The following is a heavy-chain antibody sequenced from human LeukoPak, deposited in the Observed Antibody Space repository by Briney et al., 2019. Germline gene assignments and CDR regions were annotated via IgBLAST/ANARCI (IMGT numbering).Heavy chain of an antibody. J-gene: IGHJ4*02. CDR1: GGSIRSNSYY. V-gene: IGHV4-39*01. Sequence: PSETLSLTCTVSGGSIRSNSYYWGWIRQPPGKGLEWIGSIYYSGSTYYNPSLKSRVTISVDTSKNQFSLKLSSVTAADTAMYYCARGSGYFDYWGQGTLVTVSS. CDR3: ARGSGYFDY. CDR2: IYYSGST.